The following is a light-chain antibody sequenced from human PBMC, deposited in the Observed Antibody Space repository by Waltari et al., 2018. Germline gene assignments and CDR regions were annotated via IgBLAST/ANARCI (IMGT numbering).Light chain of an antibody. CDR2: DVS. J-gene: IGKJ1*01. CDR1: QSLRRY. CDR3: QQRSNWPGT. Sequence: EIVLTQSPATLSLSPGERATLSCRASQSLRRYLAWYQQKPGQAPRLLMYDVSNRATGIPARFSGSGSGTDFTLTISSLEPEDFAVYYCQQRSNWPGTFGQGTKVEI. V-gene: IGKV3-11*01.